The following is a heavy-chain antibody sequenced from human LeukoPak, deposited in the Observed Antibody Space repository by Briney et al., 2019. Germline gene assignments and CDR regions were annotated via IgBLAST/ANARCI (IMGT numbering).Heavy chain of an antibody. J-gene: IGHJ4*02. CDR1: GGSISSSSYY. V-gene: IGHV4-39*07. Sequence: PSETLSLTCTVSGGSISSSSYYWGWIRQPPGKGLEWIGSIYYSGSTYYNPSLKSRVTISVDTSKNQFSLKLSSVTAADTAVYYCATDATAVAGKSDYSGQGTLVTVSS. CDR2: IYYSGST. CDR3: ATDATAVAGKSDY. D-gene: IGHD6-19*01.